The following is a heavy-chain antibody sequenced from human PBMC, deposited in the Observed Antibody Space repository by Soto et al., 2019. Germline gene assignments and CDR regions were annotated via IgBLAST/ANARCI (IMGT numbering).Heavy chain of an antibody. CDR3: ARYLRADAVPMVRGDPYKYYYYMDV. CDR1: GGSISKYY. CDR2: VYYTGST. V-gene: IGHV4-59*01. J-gene: IGHJ6*03. D-gene: IGHD3-10*01. Sequence: QVQLQESGPGLVKPSETLSLTCSVSGGSISKYYWSWVRQPPGKGLEWIGNVYYTGSTFYSPSLKSRALISADTPKHQTSLRLSSVTAADTAVYYCARYLRADAVPMVRGDPYKYYYYMDVWGKGTTVTVS.